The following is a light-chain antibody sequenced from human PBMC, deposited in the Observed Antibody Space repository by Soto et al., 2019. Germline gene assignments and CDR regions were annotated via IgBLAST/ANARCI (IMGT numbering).Light chain of an antibody. J-gene: IGKJ2*01. Sequence: EIVMTQSPATLSVSPGERATLSCRASQSVSSNLAWYQKKPGQAPRLLIYGASTRATGIPARFSGSGSGTEFTLTISSLQSEYFAVYYCQQYKSWPYTFGQGTKVDI. V-gene: IGKV3-15*01. CDR2: GAS. CDR3: QQYKSWPYT. CDR1: QSVSSN.